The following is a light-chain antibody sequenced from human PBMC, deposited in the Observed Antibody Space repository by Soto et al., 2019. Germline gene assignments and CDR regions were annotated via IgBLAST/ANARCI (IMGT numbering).Light chain of an antibody. CDR1: QSVSSSY. Sequence: VFSQSPGPLSFSPGERATLSCRASQSVSSSYLAWFQQKPGQAPRLLIYGASSRATGIPDRFSGSGSGTDFTLTISRLEPEDVTVYYCQQYSSSPLTFAGGTNVDI. CDR2: GAS. J-gene: IGKJ4*01. V-gene: IGKV3-20*01. CDR3: QQYSSSPLT.